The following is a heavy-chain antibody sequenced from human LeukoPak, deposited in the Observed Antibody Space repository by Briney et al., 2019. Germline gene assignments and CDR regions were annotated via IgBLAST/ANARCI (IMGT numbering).Heavy chain of an antibody. CDR2: IYHSGST. V-gene: IGHV4-30-2*01. J-gene: IGHJ4*02. CDR1: GGSISSGGYY. Sequence: SETLSLTFTVSGGSISSGGYYWSWIRQPPGKGLEWIGYIYHSGSTYYNPSLKSRVTISVDRSKNQFSLKLSSVTAADTAVYYCARVGMATIDYWGQGTLVTVSS. D-gene: IGHD5-24*01. CDR3: ARVGMATIDY.